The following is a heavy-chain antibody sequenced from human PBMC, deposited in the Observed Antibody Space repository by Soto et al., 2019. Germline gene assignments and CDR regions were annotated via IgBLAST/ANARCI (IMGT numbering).Heavy chain of an antibody. D-gene: IGHD5-12*01. CDR2: ISSSTYI. J-gene: IGHJ4*02. CDR3: ARDLQMATIRGGDY. CDR1: GFTFSSHS. V-gene: IGHV3-21*01. Sequence: EVQLVESGGGLVKPGGSLRLSCAGSGFTFSSHSMNWVRQAPGKGLEWVSSISSSTYIDYADSVKGRFTISRDNAKNSLYLEMNSLRAEDTAIYYCARDLQMATIRGGDYWGQGTLVTVSS.